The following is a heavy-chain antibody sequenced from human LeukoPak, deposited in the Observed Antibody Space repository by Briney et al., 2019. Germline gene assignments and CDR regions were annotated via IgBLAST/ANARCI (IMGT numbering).Heavy chain of an antibody. CDR2: INHSGST. V-gene: IGHV4-34*01. Sequence: SETLSLTCAVYGGSFSGYYWSWIRQPPGKGLEWIGEINHSGSTNYNPSLKSRVTISVDTSKNQFSLKLSSVTAADTAVYYCARADKQWLVRYWGQGTLVTVSS. CDR3: ARADKQWLVRY. CDR1: GGSFSGYY. J-gene: IGHJ4*02. D-gene: IGHD6-19*01.